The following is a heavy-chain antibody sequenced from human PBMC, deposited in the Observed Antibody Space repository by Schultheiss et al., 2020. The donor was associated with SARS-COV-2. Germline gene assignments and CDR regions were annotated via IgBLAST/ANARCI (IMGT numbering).Heavy chain of an antibody. V-gene: IGHV3-7*03. D-gene: IGHD1-14*01. J-gene: IGHJ4*02. Sequence: GESLKISCAASGFTFSSYWMSWVRQAPGKGLEWVANIKQDGSEKYYVDSVKGRFTISRDNAKNSLYLQMNSLRAEDTAVYYCARDPAGRYVNTMGYFDYWGQGTLVTVSS. CDR1: GFTFSSYW. CDR3: ARDPAGRYVNTMGYFDY. CDR2: IKQDGSEK.